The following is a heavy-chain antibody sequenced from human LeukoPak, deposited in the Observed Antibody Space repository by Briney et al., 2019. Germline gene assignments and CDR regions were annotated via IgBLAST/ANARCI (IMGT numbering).Heavy chain of an antibody. D-gene: IGHD5-18*01. CDR1: GFTFSSYA. CDR2: ISGSGGST. Sequence: PGGSLRLSCAASGFTFSSYAMSWVRQAPGKGLEWVSAISGSGGSTYYADSVKGRFTISRDNSKNTLYLQMNSLRAEDTAVYYCAKDRDRFRGYSYATINFDYWGQGTLVTVSS. V-gene: IGHV3-23*01. J-gene: IGHJ4*02. CDR3: AKDRDRFRGYSYATINFDY.